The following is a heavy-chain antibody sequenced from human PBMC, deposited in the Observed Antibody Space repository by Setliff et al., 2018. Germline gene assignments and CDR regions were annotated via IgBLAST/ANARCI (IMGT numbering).Heavy chain of an antibody. CDR3: VRDSSADYYDNDYFKY. CDR1: GFTFSSYA. V-gene: IGHV3-23*01. CDR2: ISGSGGST. Sequence: GGSLRLSCAASGFTFSSYAMSWVRQAPGKGLEWVSAISGSGGSTYYADSVKGRFTVSRDNSKNTLYLQMNILRPEDTALYYCVRDSSADYYDNDYFKYWGQGALVTVS. J-gene: IGHJ1*01. D-gene: IGHD2-21*02.